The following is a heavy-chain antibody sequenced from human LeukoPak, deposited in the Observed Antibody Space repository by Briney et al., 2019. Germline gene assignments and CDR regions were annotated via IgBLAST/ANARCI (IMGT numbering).Heavy chain of an antibody. CDR2: INHSGST. Sequence: PSETLSLTCAVYGGSFSGYYWSWIRQPPGKGLVWIGEINHSGSTNYNPSLKSRVTISVDTSKNQFSLKLSSVTAADTAVYYCARGDYYGSGSYYNTPYYYYYGMDVWGQGTTVTVSS. J-gene: IGHJ6*02. D-gene: IGHD3-10*01. CDR1: GGSFSGYY. V-gene: IGHV4-34*01. CDR3: ARGDYYGSGSYYNTPYYYYYGMDV.